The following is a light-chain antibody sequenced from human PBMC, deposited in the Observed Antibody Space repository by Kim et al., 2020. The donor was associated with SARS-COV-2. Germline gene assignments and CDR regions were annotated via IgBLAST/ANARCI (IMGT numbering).Light chain of an antibody. CDR1: KLGDKY. Sequence: SYELTQPPSVSVSPGQTANITCSGDKLGDKYAHWYQQKPGQSPVLVIYQDTKRPSGIPERFSGSNSGNTATLTISGTQAMDEADYYCQAWDSSTYVFGTGTKVTVL. CDR3: QAWDSSTYV. J-gene: IGLJ1*01. V-gene: IGLV3-1*01. CDR2: QDT.